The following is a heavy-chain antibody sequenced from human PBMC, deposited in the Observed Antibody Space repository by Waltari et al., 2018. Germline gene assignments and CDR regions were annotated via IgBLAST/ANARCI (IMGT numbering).Heavy chain of an antibody. CDR3: ARGGGVTVPGFDF. CDR1: GYTFTDYY. CDR2: VKPDSGGN. D-gene: IGHD6-19*01. V-gene: IGHV1-2*02. Sequence: QVQLVQSGAEVKTPGASVKVSCQAFGYTFTDYYIHWVRQGPGQGLEWMGMVKPDSGGNNYAQNLQGRVTMTRGTSITTVYMELSSRKYEETAIYYCARGGGVTVPGFDFWGQGNLVTVSS. J-gene: IGHJ4*02.